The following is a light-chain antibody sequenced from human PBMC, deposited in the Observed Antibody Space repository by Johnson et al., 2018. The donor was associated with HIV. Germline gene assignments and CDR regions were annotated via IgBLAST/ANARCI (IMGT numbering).Light chain of an antibody. CDR3: ETWDSSLSGV. CDR2: ENN. CDR1: SSNIGNNY. J-gene: IGLJ1*01. V-gene: IGLV1-51*02. Sequence: QSVLTQPPSVSAAPGQKVTISCSGSSSNIGNNYVSWYQQLPGTAPKLLIYENNMRPSGIPDRFSGSKSGTSATLGIAGLQTGDEADYYCETWDSSLSGVFGTGTKVTVL.